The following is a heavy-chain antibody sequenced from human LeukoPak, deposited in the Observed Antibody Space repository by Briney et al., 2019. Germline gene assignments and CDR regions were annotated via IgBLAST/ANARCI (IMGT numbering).Heavy chain of an antibody. V-gene: IGHV4-4*02. Sequence: SETLSLTCAVSGGSIGSYSWWSWFRQPPGKGLEWIGEIHHNGRTNYNPSLESRVTISVDKSKNRLSVDLTSVTAADTAVYYCARGGNYLFDYWGQGTLVTVSS. CDR1: GGSIGSYSW. J-gene: IGHJ4*02. CDR2: IHHNGRT. CDR3: ARGGNYLFDY. D-gene: IGHD1-26*01.